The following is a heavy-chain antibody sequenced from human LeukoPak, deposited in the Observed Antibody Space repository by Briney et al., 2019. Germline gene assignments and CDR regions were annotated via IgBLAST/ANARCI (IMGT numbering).Heavy chain of an antibody. CDR2: IIPIFGTA. CDR3: AKVARSHSGFDY. V-gene: IGHV1-69*13. CDR1: GGTFSSYA. D-gene: IGHD1-26*01. J-gene: IGHJ4*02. Sequence: GASVKVSCKASGGTFSSYAISWVRQAPGQGLEWMGGIIPIFGTANYAQKFQGRVTITADESTSTAYMELSRLRSDDTAVYYCAKVARSHSGFDYWGQGTLVTVSS.